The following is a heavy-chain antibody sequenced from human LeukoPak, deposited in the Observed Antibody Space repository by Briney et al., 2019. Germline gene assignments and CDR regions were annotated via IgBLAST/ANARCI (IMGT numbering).Heavy chain of an antibody. CDR3: AKDAIGTDSITMIAHDP. CDR2: ISSSSSYI. V-gene: IGHV3-21*01. D-gene: IGHD3-22*01. CDR1: GFTFSSYS. J-gene: IGHJ5*02. Sequence: PGGSLRLSCAASGFTFSSYSMNWVRQAPGKGLEWVSSISSSSSYIYYADSVKGRFTISRDNAKNSLYLQMNSLRVEDTAVYYCAKDAIGTDSITMIAHDPWGQGTLVTVSS.